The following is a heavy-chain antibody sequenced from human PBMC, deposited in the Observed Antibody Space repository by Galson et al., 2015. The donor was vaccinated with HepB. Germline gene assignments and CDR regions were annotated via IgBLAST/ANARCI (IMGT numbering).Heavy chain of an antibody. D-gene: IGHD6-19*01. J-gene: IGHJ6*02. V-gene: IGHV5-51*01. CDR2: IYPGDSDT. CDR1: GYSFTSYW. CDR3: ARSSVAGTPDYYYYYGMDV. Sequence: QSGAEVKKPGESLKISCKGSGYSFTSYWIGWVRQMPGKGLEWMGVIYPGDSDTRYSPSFQGQVTISADKSISTAYLQWSSLKASDTAMYYCARSSVAGTPDYYYYYGMDVWGQGTTVTVSS.